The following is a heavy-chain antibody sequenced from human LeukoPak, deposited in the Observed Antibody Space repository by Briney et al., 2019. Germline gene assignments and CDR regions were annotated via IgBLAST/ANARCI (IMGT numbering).Heavy chain of an antibody. Sequence: GESLKISCKGSGYNFANYWIAWVRQMPGKGLEWMGIIYPGDSDTRYSPSFQGQVTISADKSVSTAYLQWSSLKASDTAIYYCARRHLNGYGELSYISFYFEYWGQGTLVTVSS. CDR2: IYPGDSDT. CDR3: ARRHLNGYGELSYISFYFEY. J-gene: IGHJ4*02. CDR1: GYNFANYW. V-gene: IGHV5-51*01. D-gene: IGHD5-12*01.